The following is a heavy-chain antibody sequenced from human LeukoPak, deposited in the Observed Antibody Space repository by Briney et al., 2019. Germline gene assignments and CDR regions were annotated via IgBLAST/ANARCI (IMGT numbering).Heavy chain of an antibody. J-gene: IGHJ5*02. CDR3: ARDFSKSVWLRFNLLRLNWFDP. Sequence: PSETLSLTCTVSGGSISSSSYYWGWIRQPPGKGLEWIGSIYYSGSTYYNPSLKSRVTISVDTSKNQFSLKLSSVTAADTAVYYCARDFSKSVWLRFNLLRLNWFDPWGQGTLVTVSS. CDR1: GGSISSSSYY. V-gene: IGHV4-39*07. D-gene: IGHD5-12*01. CDR2: IYYSGST.